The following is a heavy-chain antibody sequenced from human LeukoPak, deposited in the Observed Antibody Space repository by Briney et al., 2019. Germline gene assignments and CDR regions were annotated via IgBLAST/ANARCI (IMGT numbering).Heavy chain of an antibody. CDR1: GFTFNTYA. V-gene: IGHV3-23*01. J-gene: IGHJ4*02. Sequence: GGSLRLSCAASGFTFNTYAMTWVRQAPGEGLEWVSVISGHGASTYYVDSVKGQFTISRDNSMDTLYLQMNSLRAEDTAVYYCAKRGYYYDSSAYYYFDYWGQGTLVTVSS. D-gene: IGHD3-22*01. CDR3: AKRGYYYDSSAYYYFDY. CDR2: ISGHGAST.